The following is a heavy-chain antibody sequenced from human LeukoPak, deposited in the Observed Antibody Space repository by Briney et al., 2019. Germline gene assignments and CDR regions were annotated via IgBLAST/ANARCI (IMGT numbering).Heavy chain of an antibody. V-gene: IGHV4-39*01. J-gene: IGHJ5*02. D-gene: IGHD3-10*01. CDR1: GGSFTSSDYY. CDR3: ASFLWFGEAENWFDP. CDR2: IYYSGST. Sequence: SETLSLTCTVSGGSFTSSDYYWGWIRQPPGKGLEWIGSIYYSGSTYYNPSLKSRVTISVDTSKNQFSLKLSSVTAADTAVYYCASFLWFGEAENWFDPWGQGTLVTVSS.